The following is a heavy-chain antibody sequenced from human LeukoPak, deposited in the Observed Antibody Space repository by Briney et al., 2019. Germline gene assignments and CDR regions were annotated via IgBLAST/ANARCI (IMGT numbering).Heavy chain of an antibody. CDR2: ISSSSSYI. CDR1: GFTFSSYS. CDR3: ARESTPGIAAAGLFDY. Sequence: GESLRLSCAASGFTFSSYSMNWVRQAPGKGLEWVSSISSSSSYIYYADSVKGRFTISRDNAKNSLYLQMNSLRAEDTAVYYCARESTPGIAAAGLFDYWGQGTLVTVSS. J-gene: IGHJ4*02. D-gene: IGHD6-13*01. V-gene: IGHV3-21*01.